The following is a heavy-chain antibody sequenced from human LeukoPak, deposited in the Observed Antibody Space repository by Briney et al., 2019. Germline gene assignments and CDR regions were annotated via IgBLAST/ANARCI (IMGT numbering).Heavy chain of an antibody. CDR2: VSWDGGRI. Sequence: GGSLRLSCAASGFTFDDYTMHWVRQGPGKGLEWVSLVSWDGGRIYYADSVKGRFTISRDNSKNSLYLQMNSLRTEDTALYYCAKDISGSYGFDYWGQGILVTVSS. D-gene: IGHD1-26*01. CDR1: GFTFDDYT. CDR3: AKDISGSYGFDY. V-gene: IGHV3-43*01. J-gene: IGHJ4*02.